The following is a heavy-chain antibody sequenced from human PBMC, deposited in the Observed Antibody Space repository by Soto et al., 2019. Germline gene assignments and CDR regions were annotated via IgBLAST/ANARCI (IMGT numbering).Heavy chain of an antibody. J-gene: IGHJ4*02. CDR3: ARVPLLRVAASYYFDY. V-gene: IGHV4-34*01. CDR2: INHSGST. Sequence: SETLSLTCAVYGGSFSGYYWSWIRQPPGKGLEWIGEINHSGSTNYNPSLKSRVTISVDTSKNQFSLKLSSVTAADTAVYYCARVPLLRVAASYYFDYWGQGTLVTVSS. CDR1: GGSFSGYY. D-gene: IGHD2-15*01.